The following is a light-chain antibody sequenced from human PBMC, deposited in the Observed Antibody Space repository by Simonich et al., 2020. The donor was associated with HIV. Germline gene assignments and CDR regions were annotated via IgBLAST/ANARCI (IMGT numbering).Light chain of an antibody. CDR1: SSDVGGYNY. CDR3: SSYTSSNTWV. V-gene: IGLV2-14*03. J-gene: IGLJ3*02. CDR2: DVN. Sequence: QSALTQPASVSGSPGQSITISCTGTSSDVGGYNYVSWYQQHPGKAPKLMIYDVNKRPSGVSNRFSGSKSGNTASLTISGLQAEDEADYYCSSYTSSNTWVFGGGTRVTLL.